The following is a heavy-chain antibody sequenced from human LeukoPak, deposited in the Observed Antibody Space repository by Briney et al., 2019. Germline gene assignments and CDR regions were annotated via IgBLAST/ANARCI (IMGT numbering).Heavy chain of an antibody. D-gene: IGHD6-13*01. Sequence: PSETLSLTCTVSGGSISSSSYYWGWIRQPPGKGLEWIGEINPSGSTNYNPSLKSRVTISVDTSKNQFSLKLSSVTAADTAVYYCARGLLSARRPYSSSSTDYWGQGTLVTVSS. J-gene: IGHJ4*02. CDR3: ARGLLSARRPYSSSSTDY. V-gene: IGHV4-39*07. CDR1: GGSISSSSYY. CDR2: INPSGST.